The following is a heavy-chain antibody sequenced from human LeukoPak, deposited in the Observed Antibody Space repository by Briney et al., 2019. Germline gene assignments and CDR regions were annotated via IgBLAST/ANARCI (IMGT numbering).Heavy chain of an antibody. J-gene: IGHJ5*02. CDR1: GGSFSGYY. CDR2: INHSGST. Sequence: SETLSLTCAVYGGSFSGYYWSWIRQPPGKGLEGIGEINHSGSTNYNPSLKSRVTISVDTSKNQFSLKLSSVTAADTAVYYCAREGGYYGSGSRFDPWGQGTLVTVSS. D-gene: IGHD3-10*01. CDR3: AREGGYYGSGSRFDP. V-gene: IGHV4-34*01.